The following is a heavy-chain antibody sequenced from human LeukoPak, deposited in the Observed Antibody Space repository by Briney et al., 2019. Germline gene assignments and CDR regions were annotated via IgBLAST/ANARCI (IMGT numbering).Heavy chain of an antibody. J-gene: IGHJ4*02. CDR2: ISGSDGTT. D-gene: IGHD3-10*01. Sequence: GGSLRLSCAASGFTFSDYVMTWVRQPPGKGLERVSSISGSDGTTSYADSVKGRFTISRDNSKNTLYLQVNDLRAEDTAVYYCAKNLWRDLLWLGEGYYFDYWGQGTLVTVSS. V-gene: IGHV3-23*01. CDR3: AKNLWRDLLWLGEGYYFDY. CDR1: GFTFSDYV.